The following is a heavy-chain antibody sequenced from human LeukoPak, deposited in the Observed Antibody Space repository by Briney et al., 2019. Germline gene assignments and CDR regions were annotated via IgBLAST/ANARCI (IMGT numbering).Heavy chain of an antibody. CDR3: ARYCSNGVCSDY. J-gene: IGHJ4*02. Sequence: GGSLRLSCAASGFTFSSYAMSWVRQAPGKGLEWVSAISGSGGSTYYADSVKGRFTISRDNSKNTLYLQTNSLRAEDTAVYYCARYCSNGVCSDYWGQGTLVTVSS. CDR1: GFTFSSYA. V-gene: IGHV3-23*01. CDR2: ISGSGGST. D-gene: IGHD2-8*01.